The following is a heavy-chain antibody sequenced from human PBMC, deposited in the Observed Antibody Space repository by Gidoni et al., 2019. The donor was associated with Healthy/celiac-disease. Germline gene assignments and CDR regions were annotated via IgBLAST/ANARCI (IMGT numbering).Heavy chain of an antibody. J-gene: IGHJ6*02. Sequence: QVQLVESGGGVVQPGRSLRLSYAASGFTFSSYGMHWVRQAPGKGLEWVAVIWYDGSNKYYADSVKGRFTISRDNSKNTLYLQMNSLRAEDTAVYYCARVRSPGVYYGMDVWGQGTTVTVSS. D-gene: IGHD3-10*01. CDR1: GFTFSSYG. CDR2: IWYDGSNK. CDR3: ARVRSPGVYYGMDV. V-gene: IGHV3-33*01.